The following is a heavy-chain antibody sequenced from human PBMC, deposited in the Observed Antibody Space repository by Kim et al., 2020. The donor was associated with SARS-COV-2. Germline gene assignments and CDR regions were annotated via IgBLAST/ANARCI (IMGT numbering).Heavy chain of an antibody. CDR1: GYDFTNYW. Sequence: GESLKISCKASGYDFTNYWIGWVRQMPGKGLEWMGIIYPDDSDTRYSPSFEGHVTFSADKSINSAYLHWSSLKASDTATYYCARPHLPHVGSSGYFTDAFDIWGQGTVITVSS. CDR3: ARPHLPHVGSSGYFTDAFDI. CDR2: IYPDDSDT. V-gene: IGHV5-51*01. J-gene: IGHJ3*02. D-gene: IGHD3-22*01.